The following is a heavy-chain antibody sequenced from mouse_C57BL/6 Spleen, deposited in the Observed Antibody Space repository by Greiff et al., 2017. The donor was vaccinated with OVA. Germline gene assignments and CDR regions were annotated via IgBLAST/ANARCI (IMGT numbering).Heavy chain of an antibody. CDR1: GYTFTDYY. CDR3: ARPIYDGYLFAY. V-gene: IGHV1-26*01. J-gene: IGHJ3*01. Sequence: VHVKQSGPELVKPGASVKISCKASGYTFTDYYMNWVKQSHGKSLEWIGDINPNNGGTSYNQKFKGKATLTVDKSSSTAYMELRSLTSEDSAVYYCARPIYDGYLFAYWGQGTLVTVSA. CDR2: INPNNGGT. D-gene: IGHD2-3*01.